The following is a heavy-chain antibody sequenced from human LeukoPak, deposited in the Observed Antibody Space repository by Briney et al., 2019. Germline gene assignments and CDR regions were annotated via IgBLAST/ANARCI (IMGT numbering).Heavy chain of an antibody. J-gene: IGHJ4*02. CDR2: IYPGDSDS. D-gene: IGHD3-10*01. CDR1: GYSFTSYW. Sequence: GESLKISCKGSGYSFTSYWIGWVRQMPGKGLEWMGIIYPGDSDSRYSPSFQGQVTISADKSISTAYLQWSSLKASDTAMYYCARAYYYGSGSYYNPMVYWGQGTLVTVSS. CDR3: ARAYYYGSGSYYNPMVY. V-gene: IGHV5-51*01.